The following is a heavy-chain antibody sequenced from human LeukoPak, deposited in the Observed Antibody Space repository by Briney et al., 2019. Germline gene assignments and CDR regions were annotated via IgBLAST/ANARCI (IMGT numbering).Heavy chain of an antibody. CDR1: RFTFSGYS. J-gene: IGHJ4*02. V-gene: IGHV3-21*04. Sequence: GGSLRLSCAASRFTFSGYSMNWVRQAPGKGLEWVSSISGSGSSIYYADSVKGRFTISRDNSKNTLYLQMNSLRAEDTAVYYCAKLNVRGVRLDYWGQGTLVTVSS. CDR3: AKLNVRGVRLDY. D-gene: IGHD3-10*02. CDR2: ISGSGSSI.